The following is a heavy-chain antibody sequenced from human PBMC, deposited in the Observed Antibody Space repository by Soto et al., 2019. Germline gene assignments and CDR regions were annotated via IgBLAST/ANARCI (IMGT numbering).Heavy chain of an antibody. CDR1: GFTFTSSA. CDR3: AAGRAPYYYYYGMDV. CDR2: IVVGSGNT. J-gene: IGHJ6*02. V-gene: IGHV1-58*01. Sequence: GASVKVSCKASGFTFTSSAVQWVRQVRGQRLEWIGWIVVGSGNTNYAQKFQERVTITRDMSTSTAYMELSSLRSEDTAVYYCAAGRAPYYYYYGMDVWGQGTTVTVSS.